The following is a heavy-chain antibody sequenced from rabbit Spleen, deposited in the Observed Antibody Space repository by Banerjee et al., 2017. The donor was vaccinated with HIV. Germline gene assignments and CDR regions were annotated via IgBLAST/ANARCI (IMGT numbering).Heavy chain of an antibody. CDR1: GFSFSSTYY. Sequence: QEQLVESGGGLVQPEGSLTLTCTASGFSFSSTYYMCWVRQAPGKGLEWIACINAVTGKAVYASWAKGRFTFSKTSSTTVTLQMTSLTAADTANYFCARFSSGGWYSNLWGPGTLVTVS. CDR3: ARFSSGGWYSNL. J-gene: IGHJ4*01. CDR2: INAVTGKA. V-gene: IGHV1S45*01. D-gene: IGHD1-1*01.